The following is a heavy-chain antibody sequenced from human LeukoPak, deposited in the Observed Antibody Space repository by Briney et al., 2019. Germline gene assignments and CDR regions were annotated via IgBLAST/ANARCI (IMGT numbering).Heavy chain of an antibody. CDR3: ARDGSGFYHYYYMDV. J-gene: IGHJ6*03. D-gene: IGHD6-25*01. CDR2: ISAVSTYT. Sequence: GGSLTLSCAPSGFTFTYYSMNWVRQAPGKGLEWVAHISAVSTYTHYTDSVKGRFTISRDNRKNLLYLQMSSLGAEDTAVYYCARDGSGFYHYYYMDVWGKGTTVTVSS. CDR1: GFTFTYYS. V-gene: IGHV3-21*01.